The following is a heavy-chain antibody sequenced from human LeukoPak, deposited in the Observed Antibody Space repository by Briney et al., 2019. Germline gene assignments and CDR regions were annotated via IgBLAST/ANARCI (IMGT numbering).Heavy chain of an antibody. V-gene: IGHV4-59*01. D-gene: IGHD1-26*01. Sequence: SETLSLTCTVSGVSISSYYWSWIRQPPGKGLEWIGYIYYSGSTNYNPSLKSRVTISVDTSKNQFSLKLSSVTAADTAVYYCARGPTKELLLYYWGQGTLVTVSS. CDR1: GVSISSYY. CDR2: IYYSGST. J-gene: IGHJ4*02. CDR3: ARGPTKELLLYY.